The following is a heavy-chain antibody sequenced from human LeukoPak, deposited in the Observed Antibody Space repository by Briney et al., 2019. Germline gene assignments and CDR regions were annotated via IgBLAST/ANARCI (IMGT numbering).Heavy chain of an antibody. V-gene: IGHV3-48*01. D-gene: IGHD3-9*01. CDR2: ISGSSNTI. CDR1: GFTFSSYN. CDR3: ARRHLDSAGWTIDY. Sequence: PGGSLRLSCAASGFTFSSYNLNWVRQAPGKGLEWVSYISGSSNTIHYADSVKGRFTISRDNAKNSLYLQMNSLRAEDTAVYYCARRHLDSAGWTIDYWGQGTLVTVSS. J-gene: IGHJ4*02.